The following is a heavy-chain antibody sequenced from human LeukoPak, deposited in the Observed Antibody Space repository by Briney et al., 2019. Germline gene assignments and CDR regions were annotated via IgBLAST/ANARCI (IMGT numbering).Heavy chain of an antibody. CDR3: ATFGGGATYFDY. V-gene: IGHV3-7*01. CDR1: GFTFSSYW. J-gene: IGHJ4*02. CDR2: IKQDGSEK. Sequence: GGSLRLSCAASGFTFSSYWMSWVRQAPGKGLEWVANIKQDGSEKYYVDSVKGRFTISRDNAKNSLYLQMNSLRAEDTAVYYCATFGGGATYFDYWGQGTLVTVPS. D-gene: IGHD1-26*01.